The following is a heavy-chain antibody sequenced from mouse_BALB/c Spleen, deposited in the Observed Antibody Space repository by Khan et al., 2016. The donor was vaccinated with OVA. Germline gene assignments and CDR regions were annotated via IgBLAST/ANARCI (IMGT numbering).Heavy chain of an antibody. CDR1: GYTFTDYS. D-gene: IGHD2-14*01. V-gene: IGHV9-2-1*01. Sequence: QIQLVQSGPELKKPGETVKISCKASGYTFTDYSMHWVKRAPGKGLKWMGWINTETGEPTYADDLKGRFAFSLETSASTAYLQINNLKNEDTATYFCARDRYDYFDYWGQGTTLTVSS. CDR2: INTETGEP. CDR3: ARDRYDYFDY. J-gene: IGHJ2*01.